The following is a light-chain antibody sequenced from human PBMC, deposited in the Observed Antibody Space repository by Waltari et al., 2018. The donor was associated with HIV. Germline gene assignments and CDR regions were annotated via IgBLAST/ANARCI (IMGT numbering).Light chain of an antibody. V-gene: IGLV1-51*01. J-gene: IGLJ2*01. CDR1: TSPMWTNY. CDR2: DKN. Sequence: QYVLTHPPSVSSAPGQKVTIPCSGTTSPMWTNYVTWYQQLPATAPKLLIYDKNKRPSGIPDRFSGFKSGTSATLGITGLQTGDEADYYCGTWDSSLSVVVFGGGTKLTVL. CDR3: GTWDSSLSVVV.